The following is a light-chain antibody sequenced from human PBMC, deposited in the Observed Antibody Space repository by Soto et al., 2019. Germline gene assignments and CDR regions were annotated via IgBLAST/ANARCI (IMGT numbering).Light chain of an antibody. V-gene: IGKV1-9*01. CDR3: QHFNSYPFT. CDR2: AAS. J-gene: IGKJ4*01. CDR1: QGISRS. Sequence: DIQLTQSPSFLSASVGDRVTITCRASQGISRSLVWYQQKPGKAPKLLIYAASTLQSEVPSRFSGSGSGTEFTLTISSLQPEDFATHSCQHFNSYPFTFGGGTKVEIK.